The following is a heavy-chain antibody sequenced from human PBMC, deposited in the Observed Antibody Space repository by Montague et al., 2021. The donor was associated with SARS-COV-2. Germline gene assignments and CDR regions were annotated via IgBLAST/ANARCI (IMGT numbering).Heavy chain of an antibody. D-gene: IGHD2-15*01. CDR1: GGSISSDGYY. CDR2: IYYSGST. J-gene: IGHJ2*01. V-gene: IGHV4-31*03. CDR3: ARVLGGYCSGGSCYRGWYFDL. Sequence: TLSLTCTVSGGSISSDGYYWSWIRQHPGKGLEWIGYIYYSGSTYYNPFLKSRVTISVDTSKNQFSLKLSSVTAADTAVYYCARVLGGYCSGGSCYRGWYFDLWGRGTLVTVSS.